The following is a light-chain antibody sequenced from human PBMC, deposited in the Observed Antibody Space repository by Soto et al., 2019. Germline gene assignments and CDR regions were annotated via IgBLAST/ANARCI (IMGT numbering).Light chain of an antibody. CDR1: QSVSSNY. J-gene: IGKJ5*01. CDR3: QQYGSSAIT. V-gene: IGKV3-20*01. CDR2: DAS. Sequence: EIVLTQSPGTLSLSPGERATLSCRASQSVSSNYLAWYQQTPGRAPRLLFYDASSRANGIPDRFSGSGSGTDFTLTIDRLEPEDFAVYHCQQYGSSAITFGQGTRLDIK.